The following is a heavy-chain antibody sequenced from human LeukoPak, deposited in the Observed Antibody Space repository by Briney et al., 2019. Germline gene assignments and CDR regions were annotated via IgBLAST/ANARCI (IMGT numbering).Heavy chain of an antibody. J-gene: IGHJ6*02. Sequence: PGGSLRLSCAASGFTVTSNYMSWVSQAPGEGLEWVSVIFGGGGTYYADSVKGRFTISRDNSKNTVYLQMNSLRAEDTADYYCARDQNYYSMDVWGQGTTVTVSS. CDR2: IFGGGGT. V-gene: IGHV3-53*01. CDR3: ARDQNYYSMDV. CDR1: GFTVTSNY.